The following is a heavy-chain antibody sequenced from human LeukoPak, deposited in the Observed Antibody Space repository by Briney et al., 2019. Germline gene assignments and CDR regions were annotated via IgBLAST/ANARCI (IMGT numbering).Heavy chain of an antibody. Sequence: GGSLRLSCAASGFTFNTYSMNWVRQGPGKGLEWVSSISTSSSYIYYADSVKGRFTISRDNAKNSVYLQMNSLRAEDTAVYYCARALWFGETFPAYWGQGTLVTVSS. CDR2: ISTSSSYI. D-gene: IGHD3-10*01. J-gene: IGHJ4*02. CDR1: GFTFNTYS. V-gene: IGHV3-21*01. CDR3: ARALWFGETFPAY.